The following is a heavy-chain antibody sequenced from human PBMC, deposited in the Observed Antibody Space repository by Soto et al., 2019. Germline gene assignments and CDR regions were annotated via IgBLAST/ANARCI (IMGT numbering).Heavy chain of an antibody. D-gene: IGHD3-22*01. CDR1: GGSFSGYY. J-gene: IGHJ3*02. CDR3: ARVSAMYDSSGYYDAFDI. Sequence: LSLTCTVYGGSFSGYYWSWIRQPPGKGLEWIGEMNHSGSTNYNPSLKSRLTISVDTSKNQFSLKLSSVTAADTAVYYCARVSAMYDSSGYYDAFDIWGQGTMVTVSS. V-gene: IGHV4-34*01. CDR2: MNHSGST.